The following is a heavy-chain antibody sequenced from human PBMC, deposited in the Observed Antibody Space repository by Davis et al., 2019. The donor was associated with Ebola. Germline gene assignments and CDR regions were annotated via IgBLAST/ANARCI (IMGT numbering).Heavy chain of an antibody. V-gene: IGHV1-18*01. D-gene: IGHD3-10*01. Sequence: AASVKVSCKAFGYTFTRFGISWVRQAPGQGLEWMGWISAYNGNTNYAQKLQGRVTMTTDTSTSTAYMELRSLRSDDTAVYYCARDVTMVRGVSYFDYWGQGTLVTVSS. CDR3: ARDVTMVRGVSYFDY. CDR1: GYTFTRFG. CDR2: ISAYNGNT. J-gene: IGHJ4*02.